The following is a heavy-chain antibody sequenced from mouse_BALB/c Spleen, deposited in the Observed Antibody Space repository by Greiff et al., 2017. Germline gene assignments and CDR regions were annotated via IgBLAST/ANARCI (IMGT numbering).Heavy chain of an antibody. Sequence: VRLQQPGAELVMPGASVKMSCKASGYTFTDYWMHWVKQRPGQGLEWIGAIDTSDSYTSYNQKFKGKATLTVDNSSSTAYMELRSLTSEDSAVYYCARGALLRPFDYWGQGTTLTVSS. CDR2: IDTSDSYT. D-gene: IGHD1-1*01. CDR1: GYTFTDYW. V-gene: IGHV1-69*01. CDR3: ARGALLRPFDY. J-gene: IGHJ2*01.